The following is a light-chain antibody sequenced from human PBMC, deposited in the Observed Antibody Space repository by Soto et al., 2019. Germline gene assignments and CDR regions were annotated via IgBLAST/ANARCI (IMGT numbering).Light chain of an antibody. CDR3: SSYTSSSTPGV. CDR1: SRDFGGYNY. J-gene: IGLJ1*01. CDR2: DVS. Sequence: QSVLTQPASVSGSPGQSITISCTGTSRDFGGYNYVSWYQQHPGKAPKLMIYDVSNRPSGVSNRFSGSKSGNTASLTISGLQAEDEADYYCSSYTSSSTPGVFGTGTKVTVL. V-gene: IGLV2-14*01.